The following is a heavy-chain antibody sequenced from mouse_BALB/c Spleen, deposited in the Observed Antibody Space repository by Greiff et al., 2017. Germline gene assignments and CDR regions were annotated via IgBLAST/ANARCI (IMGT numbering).Heavy chain of an antibody. V-gene: IGHV1-18*01. CDR2: INPNNGGT. CDR3: ARRSLLRSYYFDY. CDR1: GYTFTDYN. Sequence: VQLQQSGPELVKPGASVKIPCKASGYTFTDYNMDWVKQSHGKSLEWIGDINPNNGGTIYNQKFKGKATLTVDKSSSTAYMELRSLTSEDTAVYYCARRSLLRSYYFDYWGQGTTLTVSS. J-gene: IGHJ2*01. D-gene: IGHD1-2*01.